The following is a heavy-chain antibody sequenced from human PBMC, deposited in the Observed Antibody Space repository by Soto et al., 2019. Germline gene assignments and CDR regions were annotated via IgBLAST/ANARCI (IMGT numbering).Heavy chain of an antibody. CDR3: ARVSYSGGWLYLAY. Sequence: QVQLVESGGGVVQPGRSLRLSCAASGFTFSSYAMHWVRQAPGKGLEWVAVISYDGSNKYYADSVKGRFTISRDNSKTTLYRKMNSLRGEDTAVYYGARVSYSGGWLYLAYGAQEPLATFSS. D-gene: IGHD6-19*01. V-gene: IGHV3-30-3*01. J-gene: IGHJ4*02. CDR1: GFTFSSYA. CDR2: ISYDGSNK.